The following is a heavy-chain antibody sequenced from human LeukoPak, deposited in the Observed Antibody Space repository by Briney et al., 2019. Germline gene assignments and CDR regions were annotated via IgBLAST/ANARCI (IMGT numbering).Heavy chain of an antibody. V-gene: IGHV3-21*04. CDR3: AKDISSSPSGNIDY. CDR1: GFTFSSYS. Sequence: GGSLRLSCAASGFTFSSYSMNWVRQAPGKGLEWVSSISSSSSYIYYADSVKGRFTISRDNAKNSLYLQMNSLRAEDMALYYCAKDISSSPSGNIDYWGQGTLVTVSS. J-gene: IGHJ4*02. D-gene: IGHD6-6*01. CDR2: ISSSSSYI.